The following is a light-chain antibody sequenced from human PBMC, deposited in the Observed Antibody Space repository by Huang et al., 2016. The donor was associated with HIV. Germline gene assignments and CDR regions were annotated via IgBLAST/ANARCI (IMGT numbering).Light chain of an antibody. CDR3: QQRTNWPTWT. Sequence: EIVLTQSPAPLSLSPGERATLSCRASQSVSSYLAWYQQKTGQAPRLLIYDASTRATGSPARFSGSGSGTDFTLTISSLEPEDFAVYYCQQRTNWPTWTFGQGTKVEIK. CDR1: QSVSSY. V-gene: IGKV3-11*01. J-gene: IGKJ1*01. CDR2: DAS.